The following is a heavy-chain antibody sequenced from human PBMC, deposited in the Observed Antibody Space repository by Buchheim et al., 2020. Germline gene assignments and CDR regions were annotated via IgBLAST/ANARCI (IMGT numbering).Heavy chain of an antibody. CDR1: GFTFSSYG. CDR3: SRDIDTSGHYSWFDP. CDR2: LWAGGSRQ. D-gene: IGHD3-22*01. J-gene: IGHJ5*02. V-gene: IGHV3-33*01. Sequence: QVQLVESGGGVVQPGRSLRLSCAASGFTFSSYGMHWVRQAPGKGLEWVAVLWAGGSRQYYADSVKGRFTVSRDTHQPMSSLQMNSLRVDDTAVYYCSRDIDTSGHYSWFDPWGPGTL.